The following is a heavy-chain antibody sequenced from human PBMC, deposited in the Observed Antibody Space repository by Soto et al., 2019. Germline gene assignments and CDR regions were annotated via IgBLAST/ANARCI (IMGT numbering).Heavy chain of an antibody. V-gene: IGHV4-59*08. Sequence: SETLSLTCTVSGGSISSYYWTWIRQPPGKGLEWIGHIHYSGSTDYNPSLESRVNISVDTSKRQFSLNLSSVTAADTAVYYCARRIEVPATDYGMDVWGQGTTVT. CDR1: GGSISSYY. CDR2: IHYSGST. J-gene: IGHJ6*02. CDR3: ARRIEVPATDYGMDV. D-gene: IGHD2-2*01.